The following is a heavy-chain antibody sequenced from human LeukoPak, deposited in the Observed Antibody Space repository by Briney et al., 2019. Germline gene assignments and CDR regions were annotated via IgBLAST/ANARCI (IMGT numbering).Heavy chain of an antibody. CDR3: TTQDLVVVPAASHYFDY. J-gene: IGHJ4*02. V-gene: IGHV3-48*03. CDR2: ISPSGDAK. D-gene: IGHD2-15*01. Sequence: GGSLRLSCAASGFMFDTYAMNWVRQAPGKGLEWVSYISPSGDAKYYAESVKGRFTISRDNARNSLYLQMNSLRAEDTAIYYCTTQDLVVVPAASHYFDYWGQGILIIVSA. CDR1: GFMFDTYA.